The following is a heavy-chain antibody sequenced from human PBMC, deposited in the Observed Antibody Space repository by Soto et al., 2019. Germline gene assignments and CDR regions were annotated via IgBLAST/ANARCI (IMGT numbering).Heavy chain of an antibody. Sequence: ASVKVSCKASGGTFSSYAISWVRQAPGQGLEWMGGIIPIFGTANYAQKFQGRVTITADESTSTAYMELSSLRSEDTAVYYCARDSFRGNYYYYGMGVWGQGTTVTVSS. V-gene: IGHV1-69*13. J-gene: IGHJ6*02. CDR1: GGTFSSYA. D-gene: IGHD3-16*02. CDR3: ARDSFRGNYYYYGMGV. CDR2: IIPIFGTA.